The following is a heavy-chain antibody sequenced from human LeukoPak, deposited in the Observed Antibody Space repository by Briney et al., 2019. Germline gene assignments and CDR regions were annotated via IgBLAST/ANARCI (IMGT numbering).Heavy chain of an antibody. D-gene: IGHD3-9*01. V-gene: IGHV3-7*03. CDR1: GFTFSSYW. CDR3: AKGKGEMDLLRFFDWLFDY. Sequence: GGSLRLSCAASGFTFSSYWMSWVRQAPGKGLEWVANIKQDGSEKYYVDSVKGRFTVSRDNSKNTLYLQMNSLRAEDTALYYCAKGKGEMDLLRFFDWLFDYWGQGTLVTVSS. CDR2: IKQDGSEK. J-gene: IGHJ4*02.